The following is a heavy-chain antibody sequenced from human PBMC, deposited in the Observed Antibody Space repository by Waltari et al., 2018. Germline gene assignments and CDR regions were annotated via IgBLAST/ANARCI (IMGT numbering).Heavy chain of an antibody. Sequence: QVQLVESGGGVVQPGRSLRLSCAASGFTFSSYGMHWVRQAPGKGLEWVAVISYDGSNKYYADSGKGRFTISRDNSKNTLYLQMNSLRAEDTAVYYCAKNRGGDSSGYFISYYFDYWGQGTLVTVSS. CDR3: AKNRGGDSSGYFISYYFDY. V-gene: IGHV3-30*18. J-gene: IGHJ4*02. CDR1: GFTFSSYG. D-gene: IGHD3-22*01. CDR2: ISYDGSNK.